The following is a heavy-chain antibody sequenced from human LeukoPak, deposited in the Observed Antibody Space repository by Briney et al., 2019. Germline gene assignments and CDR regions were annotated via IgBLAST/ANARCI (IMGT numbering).Heavy chain of an antibody. CDR3: ARDEATVTTVVLYY. CDR1: GFTFGSYA. V-gene: IGHV3-30-3*01. Sequence: GGSLRLSCAASGFTFGSYAMHWVRQAPGKGLEWVAVISYDGSNKYYADSVKGRFTISRDNSKNTLYLQMNSLRAEDTAVYYCARDEATVTTVVLYYWGQGTLVTVSS. J-gene: IGHJ4*02. D-gene: IGHD4-11*01. CDR2: ISYDGSNK.